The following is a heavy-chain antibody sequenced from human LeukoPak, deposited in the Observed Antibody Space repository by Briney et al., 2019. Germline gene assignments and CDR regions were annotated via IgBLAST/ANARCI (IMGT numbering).Heavy chain of an antibody. CDR1: GFTFNNYA. Sequence: WGSLRLSCAASGFTFNNYAMSWVRHAPGEGLEWVSTISDSGGHTYYADSVKGRFTISRDTSKNTLYLQMNSLRAEDTAVYYCAKSSIAVAVRGYFDYWGQGTLVTVSS. V-gene: IGHV3-23*01. J-gene: IGHJ4*03. CDR2: ISDSGGHT. CDR3: AKSSIAVAVRGYFDY. D-gene: IGHD6-19*01.